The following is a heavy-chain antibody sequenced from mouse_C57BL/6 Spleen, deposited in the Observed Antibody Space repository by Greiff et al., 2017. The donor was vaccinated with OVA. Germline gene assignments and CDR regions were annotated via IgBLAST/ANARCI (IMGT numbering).Heavy chain of an antibody. D-gene: IGHD1-1*01. CDR1: GFTFSSYG. V-gene: IGHV5-6*02. Sequence: DVKLVESGGDLVKPGGSLKLSCAASGFTFSSYGMSWVRQTPDKRLEWVATISSGGSYTYYPDSVKGRFTISRDNAKNTLYLQMSSLKTEDTAMYYCARSTYYGSSPPHWYFDVWGTGTTVTVSS. CDR2: ISSGGSYT. J-gene: IGHJ1*03. CDR3: ARSTYYGSSPPHWYFDV.